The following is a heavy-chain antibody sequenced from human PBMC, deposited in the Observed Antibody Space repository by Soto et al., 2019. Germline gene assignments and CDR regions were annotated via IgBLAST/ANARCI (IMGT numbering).Heavy chain of an antibody. V-gene: IGHV1-18*01. Sequence: QVHLVQSGVEVKTPGASVKVSCQASGDTFFTYDISWVRQAPGQGLEWMGWISTYSGDTKYAQKFQGRVTMTTDTSTTTAYLELRSLRSDDTDVYYCARHHGPTTSENWFDTWGQGTLVTVSS. J-gene: IGHJ5*02. CDR1: GDTFFTYD. CDR3: ARHHGPTTSENWFDT. CDR2: ISTYSGDT. D-gene: IGHD5-12*01.